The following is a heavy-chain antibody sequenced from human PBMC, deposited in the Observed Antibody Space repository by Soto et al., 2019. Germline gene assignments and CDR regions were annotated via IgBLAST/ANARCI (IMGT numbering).Heavy chain of an antibody. D-gene: IGHD2-2*01. CDR2: IYSGGST. J-gene: IGHJ4*02. Sequence: GGSLRLSCAASGFTVSSNYMSWVRQAPGKGLEWVSVIYSGGSTYYADSVKGRFTISRDNSKNTLYLQMNSLRAEDTAVYYCASGVCSSTSCYYFDYWGQGTLVTVSS. V-gene: IGHV3-53*01. CDR3: ASGVCSSTSCYYFDY. CDR1: GFTVSSNY.